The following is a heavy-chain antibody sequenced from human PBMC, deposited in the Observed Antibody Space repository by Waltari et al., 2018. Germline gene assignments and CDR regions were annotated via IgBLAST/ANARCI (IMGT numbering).Heavy chain of an antibody. D-gene: IGHD2-2*02. V-gene: IGHV1-69*09. CDR3: ARDSVYDVVVPAAIRDYYYYGMDV. J-gene: IGHJ6*02. CDR1: GGTFSSYA. CDR2: IIPILRMP. Sequence: QVQLVQSGAEVKKPGSSVKVSCKASGGTFSSYAISWVRQAPGQGLEWMGGIIPILRMPNDATKFQGRVRSTADKSTSTAYMELSSLGSEDTAVYYCARDSVYDVVVPAAIRDYYYYGMDVWGQGTTVTVSS.